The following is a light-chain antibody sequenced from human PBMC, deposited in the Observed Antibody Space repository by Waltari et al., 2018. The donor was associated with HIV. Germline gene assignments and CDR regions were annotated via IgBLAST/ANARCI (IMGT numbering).Light chain of an antibody. V-gene: IGLV2-23*02. CDR3: CSDATSSTSLYV. Sequence: QSALTQPASVSGSPGQSITISCIGTSSDVGNYNLVSWYQQHPGKAPKLMIYEVSKRPSGVSNRCSGSKSGNTASLTISGLQSDDEADYYCCSDATSSTSLYVFGTGTKVTVL. CDR2: EVS. J-gene: IGLJ1*01. CDR1: SSDVGNYNL.